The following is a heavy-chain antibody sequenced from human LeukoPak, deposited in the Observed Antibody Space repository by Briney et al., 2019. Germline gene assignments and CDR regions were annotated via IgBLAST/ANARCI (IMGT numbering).Heavy chain of an antibody. Sequence: PGGSLRLSCAASGFTFSSYSMTWVRQAPGKGLEWVSYISSSSSTIYYADSVKGRFTISRDNAKNSLYLQMNSPRDEDTAVYYCARDLGLYSSSWPFDYWGQGTLVTVSS. J-gene: IGHJ4*02. D-gene: IGHD6-13*01. CDR3: ARDLGLYSSSWPFDY. V-gene: IGHV3-48*02. CDR1: GFTFSSYS. CDR2: ISSSSSTI.